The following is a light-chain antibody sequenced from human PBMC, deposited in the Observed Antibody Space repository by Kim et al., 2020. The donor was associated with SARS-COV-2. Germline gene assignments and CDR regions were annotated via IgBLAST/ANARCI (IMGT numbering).Light chain of an antibody. Sequence: EILLTQSPSFLSASVGDRVTITCRASQGISSYLAWYQQKPGKAPKLLIYAASTVQSGVPSRFSGSGSGTEFTLTISSLQPEDFATYYCQQLNSYPRLTFGGGTKVDIK. CDR1: QGISSY. J-gene: IGKJ4*01. V-gene: IGKV1-9*01. CDR2: AAS. CDR3: QQLNSYPRLT.